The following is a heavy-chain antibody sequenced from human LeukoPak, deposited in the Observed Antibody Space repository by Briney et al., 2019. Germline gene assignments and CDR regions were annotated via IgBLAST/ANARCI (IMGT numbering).Heavy chain of an antibody. Sequence: SETLSLTCTVSGDFITAYYWSWVRQPPGKGLEWIGYVYYSGSTEYNPSLRSRVTISLEMSKHQFSLNLTSVTAADTAVYYCASNTGTVFDYWGQGALVTVSS. CDR3: ASNTGTVFDY. J-gene: IGHJ4*02. CDR2: VYYSGST. CDR1: GDFITAYY. D-gene: IGHD7-27*01. V-gene: IGHV4-59*01.